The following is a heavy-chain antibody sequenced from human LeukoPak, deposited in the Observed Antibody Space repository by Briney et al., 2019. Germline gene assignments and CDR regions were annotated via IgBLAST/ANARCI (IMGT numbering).Heavy chain of an antibody. D-gene: IGHD2-21*01. J-gene: IGHJ4*02. V-gene: IGHV1-46*01. CDR2: INPSGGST. Sequence: SVKVSCKASGYTFTSYYMHWVRQAPGQGLEWMGIINPSGGSTSYAQKFQGRVTMTRDTSTSTVYMELSSLRSEDTAVYYCARDAAIPYCGGDCYSDDYWGQGTLVTVSS. CDR1: GYTFTSYY. CDR3: ARDAAIPYCGGDCYSDDY.